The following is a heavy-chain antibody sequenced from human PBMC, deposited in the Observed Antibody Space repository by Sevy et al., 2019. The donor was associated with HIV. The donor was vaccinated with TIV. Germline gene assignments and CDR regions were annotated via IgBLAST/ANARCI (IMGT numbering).Heavy chain of an antibody. V-gene: IGHV4-34*01. CDR3: ARARYYYQRGAFDI. CDR1: GGSFSGYY. CDR2: INHSGST. D-gene: IGHD2-2*01. J-gene: IGHJ3*02. Sequence: SETLSLTCAVYGGSFSGYYWSWIRQPPGKGLEWIGEINHSGSTNYNPSLKSRVTISVDTSKNQFSLKLSSVTAADTAVYYWARARYYYQRGAFDIWGQGTMLTVSS.